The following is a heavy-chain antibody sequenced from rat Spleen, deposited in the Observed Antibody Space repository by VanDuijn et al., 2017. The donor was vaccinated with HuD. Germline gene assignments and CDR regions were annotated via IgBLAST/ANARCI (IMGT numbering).Heavy chain of an antibody. D-gene: IGHD1-11*01. CDR1: GYSITSHY. CDR2: ISYSGST. CDR3: ARYRYNYVLDA. Sequence: EVQLQESGPGLVKPSQSLSLTCSVTGYSITSHYWGWIRKFPGNKMEWMGYISYSGSTSYNPSLKSRISITTDTSKNQFFLQLNTVMTEVTATYYGARYRYNYVLDAWGQGASGTVSS. J-gene: IGHJ4*01. V-gene: IGHV3-1*01.